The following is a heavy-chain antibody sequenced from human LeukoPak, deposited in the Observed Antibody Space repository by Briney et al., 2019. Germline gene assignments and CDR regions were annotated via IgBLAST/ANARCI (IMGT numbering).Heavy chain of an antibody. D-gene: IGHD1-26*01. CDR3: ARGNVGARLNYFDY. V-gene: IGHV1-69*06. CDR1: GGTFSTYA. Sequence: GASVKVSCKASGGTFSTYAISWVRQAPGQGLEWMGGIIPIFGTANYAQKFQGRVTITADKSTSTAYMELSSLRSEDTAVYYCARGNVGARLNYFDYWGQGTLVTVSS. CDR2: IIPIFGTA. J-gene: IGHJ4*02.